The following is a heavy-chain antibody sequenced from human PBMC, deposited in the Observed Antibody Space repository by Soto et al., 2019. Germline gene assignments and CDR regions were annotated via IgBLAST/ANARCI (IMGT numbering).Heavy chain of an antibody. CDR2: IQYDGSKK. D-gene: IGHD2-2*01. Sequence: GGSLRLSCAASGFTFSHYGMHWVRQAPGKGLEWVAAIQYDGSKKYYADSVKGRFAISRDSSTDTVYLQMNTLRAEDTALYYCARDDCGRPSRLAYWGQGTLVTVSS. J-gene: IGHJ4*02. CDR1: GFTFSHYG. CDR3: ARDDCGRPSRLAY. V-gene: IGHV3-33*01.